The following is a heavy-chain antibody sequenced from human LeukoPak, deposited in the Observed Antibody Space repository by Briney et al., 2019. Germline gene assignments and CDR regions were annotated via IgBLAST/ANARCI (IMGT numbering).Heavy chain of an antibody. CDR3: ARLRIFDY. CDR1: GGSISSYY. CDR2: INHSGST. Sequence: SETLSLTCTVSGGSISSYYWSWIRQPPGKGLEWIGEINHSGSTNYNPSLKSRVTISVDTSKNQFSLKLSSVTAADTAVYYCARLRIFDYWGQGTLVTVSS. V-gene: IGHV4-34*01. D-gene: IGHD2-15*01. J-gene: IGHJ4*02.